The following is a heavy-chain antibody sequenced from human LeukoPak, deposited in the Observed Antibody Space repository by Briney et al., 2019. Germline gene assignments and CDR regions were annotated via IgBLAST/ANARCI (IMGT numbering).Heavy chain of an antibody. D-gene: IGHD2/OR15-2a*01. CDR3: AADVIYESD. V-gene: IGHV1-58*01. Sequence: SVKVSCKTSGFTFSNSALQWVRQARGQRLEWIGWIVVGSGNTNYAQKFQERVTITRDMSTSTAYMELSSLRYEDTAIYYCAADVIYESDWGQGTLVTVSS. CDR1: GFTFSNSA. J-gene: IGHJ4*02. CDR2: IVVGSGNT.